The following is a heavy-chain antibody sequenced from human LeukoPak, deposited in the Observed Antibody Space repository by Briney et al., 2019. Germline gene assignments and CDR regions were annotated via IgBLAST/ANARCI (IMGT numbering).Heavy chain of an antibody. CDR3: ASSSVSSSY. J-gene: IGHJ4*02. Sequence: GTSLRLSCAASGFTFDDYFMHWVRQAPGKGLVWVSRINSDGSSTSYADSVKGRFTISRDNAKNTLYLQMNSLRAEDTAVYYCASSSVSSSYWGQGTLVTVSS. CDR1: GFTFDDYF. D-gene: IGHD6-13*01. CDR2: INSDGSST. V-gene: IGHV3-74*01.